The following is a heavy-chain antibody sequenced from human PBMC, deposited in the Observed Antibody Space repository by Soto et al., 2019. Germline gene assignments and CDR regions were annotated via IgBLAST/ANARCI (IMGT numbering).Heavy chain of an antibody. D-gene: IGHD2-21*01. CDR3: ATALLGVVVVHYYYYGMQF. CDR1: VGSVSSGSYY. CDR2: IYYSGST. J-gene: IGHJ6*01. V-gene: IGHV4-61*01. Sequence: SQTLSLTCTFSVGSVSSGSYYWSWIRQPPWKGLEWIGYIYYSGSTNYNPSLKSRVTISVDTSKNQFSLKLRSVTHEDTAVYYSATALLGVVVVHYYYYGMQFLGERPTVIAS.